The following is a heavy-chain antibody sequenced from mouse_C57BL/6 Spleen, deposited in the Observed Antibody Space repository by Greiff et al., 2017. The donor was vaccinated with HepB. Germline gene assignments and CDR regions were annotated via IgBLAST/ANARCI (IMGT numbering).Heavy chain of an antibody. D-gene: IGHD2-2*01. J-gene: IGHJ3*01. V-gene: IGHV1-7*01. CDR3: ARQSMVTTREGFAY. CDR1: GYTFTSYW. Sequence: QVQLQQSGAELAKPGASVKLSCKASGYTFTSYWMHWVKQRPGQGLEWIGYINPSSGYTKYNQKFKDKATLTADQTSSTAYMPLSSLTYEDSAVYYCARQSMVTTREGFAYWGQGTLVTVSA. CDR2: INPSSGYT.